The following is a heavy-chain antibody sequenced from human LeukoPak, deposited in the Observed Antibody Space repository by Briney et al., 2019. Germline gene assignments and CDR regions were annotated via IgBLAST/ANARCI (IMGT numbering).Heavy chain of an antibody. J-gene: IGHJ4*02. Sequence: GESLKISCKGSGYSFTSYWIGWVRQMPGKGLEWMGIIYPGDSDTRYSPSFQGQVTISADKSISTAYLQWSSLKASDTAMYYCARVSQSYYYGSGSWYFDYWGQGTLVTVSS. CDR1: GYSFTSYW. CDR2: IYPGDSDT. CDR3: ARVSQSYYYGSGSWYFDY. D-gene: IGHD3-10*01. V-gene: IGHV5-51*01.